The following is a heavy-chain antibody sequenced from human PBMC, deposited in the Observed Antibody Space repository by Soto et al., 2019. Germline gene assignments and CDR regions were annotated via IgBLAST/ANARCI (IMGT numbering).Heavy chain of an antibody. J-gene: IGHJ4*02. CDR1: GYTFTSYY. CDR2: INPSGGIP. CDR3: ARAMTPYSYGYDY. V-gene: IGHV1-46*01. Sequence: QVQLVQSGAEVKKPGASVKVSCKASGYTFTSYYMHWVRQAPGQGLEWMGIINPSGGIPSYGQKFQGRVTMNRDTSTSTVNMELSSLRSEDTAVYYCARAMTPYSYGYDYWGQGTLVTVSS. D-gene: IGHD5-18*01.